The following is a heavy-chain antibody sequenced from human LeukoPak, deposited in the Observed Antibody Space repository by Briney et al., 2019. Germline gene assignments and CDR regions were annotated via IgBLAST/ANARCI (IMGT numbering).Heavy chain of an antibody. V-gene: IGHV1-18*04. D-gene: IGHD6-19*01. Sequence: ASVKVSCKASGYTFTNYAPSWVRQAPGQGLEWMGWISAYNGNTNYAQKFQGRVTMTTDTSTSTAYLELRSLRSDDTAVYYCARDRVAGAFYFDYWGQGTLVTVSS. J-gene: IGHJ4*02. CDR2: ISAYNGNT. CDR1: GYTFTNYA. CDR3: ARDRVAGAFYFDY.